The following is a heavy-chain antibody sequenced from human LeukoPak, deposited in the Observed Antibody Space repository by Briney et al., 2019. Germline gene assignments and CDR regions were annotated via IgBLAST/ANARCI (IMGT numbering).Heavy chain of an antibody. D-gene: IGHD2-15*01. V-gene: IGHV3-21*01. Sequence: GGSLRLSCAASGFTFSSYSMNWVRQAPGKGLEWLSSISTSSSYIYYADSVKGRFTISRDNAKNSLYLQMNSLRAEDTAVYYCARGCSGGSCYEPKFDPWGQGTLVTVSS. J-gene: IGHJ5*02. CDR2: ISTSSSYI. CDR3: ARGCSGGSCYEPKFDP. CDR1: GFTFSSYS.